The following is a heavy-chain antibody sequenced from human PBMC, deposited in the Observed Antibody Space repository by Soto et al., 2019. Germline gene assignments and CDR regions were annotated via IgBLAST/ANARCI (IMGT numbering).Heavy chain of an antibody. D-gene: IGHD3-16*02. Sequence: EVQLLESGGGLVQPGGSLRLSCAASGFTFSSYAMSWVRQAPGKGLEWVSAISGSGGSTYYADSVKGRFTISRDNSKNTLYLHMNSLRAEDTAVYYCAKGSGVWGSYRYPYYFDYWGQGTLVTVSS. CDR1: GFTFSSYA. CDR2: ISGSGGST. V-gene: IGHV3-23*01. CDR3: AKGSGVWGSYRYPYYFDY. J-gene: IGHJ4*02.